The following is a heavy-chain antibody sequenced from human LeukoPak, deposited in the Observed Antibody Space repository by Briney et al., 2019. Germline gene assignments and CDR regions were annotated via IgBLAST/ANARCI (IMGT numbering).Heavy chain of an antibody. CDR1: GFTFSSYS. Sequence: GGSLRLSCAASGFTFSSYSMNWVRQAPGKGLEWVSCISSSSSTIYYADSVKGRFTISRDNAKNSLYLQMNSLRAEDTAVYYCARDPLSYYYDSSGYPYYFDYWGQGTLVTVSS. D-gene: IGHD3-22*01. V-gene: IGHV3-48*04. CDR3: ARDPLSYYYDSSGYPYYFDY. CDR2: ISSSSSTI. J-gene: IGHJ4*02.